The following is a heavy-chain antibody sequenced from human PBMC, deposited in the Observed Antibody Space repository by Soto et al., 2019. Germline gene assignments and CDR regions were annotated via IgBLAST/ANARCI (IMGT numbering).Heavy chain of an antibody. V-gene: IGHV4-39*01. J-gene: IGHJ5*02. Sequence: QLQLQESGPGLVKPSETLSLTCTVSGGSFSSSTYYWGWIRQPPGKGLEWIGSMYSGGNTYYNPSLKSRVTVSVDTSKNHYSLKLNSETAADTAMYYCARQHYDSTGYYYGAWGQGTLVTVYS. CDR2: MYSGGNT. CDR1: GGSFSSSTYY. D-gene: IGHD3-22*01. CDR3: ARQHYDSTGYYYGA.